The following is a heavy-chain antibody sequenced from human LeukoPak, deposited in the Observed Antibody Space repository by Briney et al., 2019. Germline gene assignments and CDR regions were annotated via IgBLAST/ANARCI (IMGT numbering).Heavy chain of an antibody. CDR3: AGQIGSGRYTFDY. V-gene: IGHV3-23*01. Sequence: GGSLRLSCVASGFTFRSYGMSWVRQAPGKGLEWVSVINYNGGSTYYADSVKGRFTISRDNSKNTLYLQMNSLRAADTAIYYCAGQIGSGRYTFDYWGQGMPVTVSS. CDR2: INYNGGST. CDR1: GFTFRSYG. D-gene: IGHD3-10*01. J-gene: IGHJ4*02.